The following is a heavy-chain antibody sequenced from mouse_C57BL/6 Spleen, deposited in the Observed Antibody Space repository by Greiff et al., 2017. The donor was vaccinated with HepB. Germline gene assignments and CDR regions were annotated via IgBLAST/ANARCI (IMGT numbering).Heavy chain of an antibody. D-gene: IGHD4-1*01. Sequence: VLLHPSVPALVNPGASLPISCKASGFTFTDYYMHWVKPCHGKSLEWIVDINPNNGGTSYHQKFKGKATLTVDKSSSTAYMELRSLTSEDSAVYYCARSELDYWGQGTTLTVSS. CDR3: ARSELDY. CDR1: GFTFTDYY. J-gene: IGHJ2*01. CDR2: INPNNGGT. V-gene: IGHV1-26*01.